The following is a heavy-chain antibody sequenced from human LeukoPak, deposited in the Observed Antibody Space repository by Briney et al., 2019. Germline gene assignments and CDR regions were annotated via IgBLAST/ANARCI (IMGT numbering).Heavy chain of an antibody. CDR2: ISSSGSTI. CDR1: GITFSDHY. V-gene: IGHV3-11*01. Sequence: GGSLRLSCAASGITFSDHYMSWIRQAPGKGLEWVSYISSSGSTIYYADSVKGRFTVSRDSAKKSVYLQMNSLRAEDTAVYYCARVPRVRGVILYYYYMDVWGTGTTVTISS. D-gene: IGHD3-10*01. CDR3: ARVPRVRGVILYYYYMDV. J-gene: IGHJ6*03.